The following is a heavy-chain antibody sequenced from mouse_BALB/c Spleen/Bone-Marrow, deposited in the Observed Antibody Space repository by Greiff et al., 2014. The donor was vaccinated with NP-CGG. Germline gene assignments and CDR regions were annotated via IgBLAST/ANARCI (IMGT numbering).Heavy chain of an antibody. CDR3: ARYDYDGVDY. CDR1: GYSITSDYA. D-gene: IGHD2-4*01. Sequence: EVQLVESGPGLVKPSQSLSLTCTVTGYSITSDYAWNWIRQFPGNKLEWMGYISYSGSTSCNPSLKSRISITRDTSKNQFFLQLNSVTTEDTATYYCARYDYDGVDYWGQGTTLTVSS. V-gene: IGHV3-2*02. CDR2: ISYSGST. J-gene: IGHJ2*01.